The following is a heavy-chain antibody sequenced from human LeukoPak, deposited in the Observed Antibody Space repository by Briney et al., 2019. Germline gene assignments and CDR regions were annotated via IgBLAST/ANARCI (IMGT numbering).Heavy chain of an antibody. CDR3: ARDLYSSSWFAFDY. CDR1: GFTFSSYW. D-gene: IGHD6-13*01. V-gene: IGHV3-30-3*01. J-gene: IGHJ4*02. Sequence: GGSLRLSCAASGFTFSSYWMHWVRQAPGKGLEWVAVISYDGSNKYYADSVKGRFTISRDNAKNSLYLQMNSLRAEDAAVYYCARDLYSSSWFAFDYWGQGTLVTVSS. CDR2: ISYDGSNK.